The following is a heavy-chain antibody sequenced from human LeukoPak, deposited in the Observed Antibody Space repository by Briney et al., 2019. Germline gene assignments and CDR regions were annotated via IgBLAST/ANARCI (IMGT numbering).Heavy chain of an antibody. CDR1: GGSISSGSYY. V-gene: IGHV4-61*02. CDR2: IYTSGST. CDR3: AATYLSSTSWEAMDV. Sequence: PSQTLSLTCTVSGGSISSGSYYWSWIRQPAGKGLEWIGRIYTSGSTNYNPSLKSRVTMSVDTSKNQFSLKLSSVTAVDTAVYYCAATYLSSTSWEAMDVWGKGTTVIVSS. D-gene: IGHD2-2*01. J-gene: IGHJ6*04.